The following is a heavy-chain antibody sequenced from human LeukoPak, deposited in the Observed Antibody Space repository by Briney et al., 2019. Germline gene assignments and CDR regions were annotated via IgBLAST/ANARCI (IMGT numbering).Heavy chain of an antibody. CDR2: IYYSGST. CDR3: ARGGYYDSSGYYRLSRYPLDY. D-gene: IGHD3-22*01. J-gene: IGHJ4*02. V-gene: IGHV4-59*01. Sequence: SETLSLTCTVSGGSISSYYWSWIRQPPGKGLEWIGYIYYSGSTNSHPSLTRRVTISVDTSKNQFSLKLSSVTAADTAVYYCARGGYYDSSGYYRLSRYPLDYWGQGTLVTVSS. CDR1: GGSISSYY.